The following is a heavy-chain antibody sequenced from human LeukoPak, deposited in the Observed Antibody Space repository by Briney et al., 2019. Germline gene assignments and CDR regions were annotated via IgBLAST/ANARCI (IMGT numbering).Heavy chain of an antibody. D-gene: IGHD2-15*01. J-gene: IGHJ6*03. CDR1: GFTFSSYG. CDR3: ARDFSGYCSGGSCDFYYYYYMDV. CDR2: ISSSSSTI. Sequence: PGGSLRLSCAASGFTFSSYGMTWVRQAPGKGLEWVSYISSSSSTIYYADSVKGRFTISRDNAKNSLYLQMNSLRAEDTAVYYCARDFSGYCSGGSCDFYYYYYMDVWGKGTTVTVSS. V-gene: IGHV3-48*01.